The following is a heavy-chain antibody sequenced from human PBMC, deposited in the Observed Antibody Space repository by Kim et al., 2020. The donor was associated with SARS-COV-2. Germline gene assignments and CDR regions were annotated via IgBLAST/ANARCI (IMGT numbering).Heavy chain of an antibody. CDR1: GYTFTRYA. J-gene: IGHJ5*02. CDR2: IKTNTGNS. CDR3: AKDAESGVKGWFAP. D-gene: IGHD2-8*01. V-gene: IGHV7-4-1*02. Sequence: ASVKVSCKASGYTFTRYAMHWVRQAPGQGLEWMGWIKTNTGNSTYAQGFRGRFVFFLDTSVSTAYLQFSSLKAEDTAVYYCAKDAESGVKGWFAPWGQGTLGSVSS.